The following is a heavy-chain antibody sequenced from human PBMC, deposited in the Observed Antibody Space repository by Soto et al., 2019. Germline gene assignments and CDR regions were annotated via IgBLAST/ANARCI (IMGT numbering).Heavy chain of an antibody. Sequence: ASVKVSCKASGYTFTSYGISCVRQAPGQGLEWMGWISAYNGNTNYAQKLQGRVTMTTDTSTSTAYMELRSLRSDDTAVYYCARSGYDAYYYYGMDVWGQGTTVTVSS. CDR2: ISAYNGNT. CDR1: GYTFTSYG. J-gene: IGHJ6*02. V-gene: IGHV1-18*04. D-gene: IGHD5-12*01. CDR3: ARSGYDAYYYYGMDV.